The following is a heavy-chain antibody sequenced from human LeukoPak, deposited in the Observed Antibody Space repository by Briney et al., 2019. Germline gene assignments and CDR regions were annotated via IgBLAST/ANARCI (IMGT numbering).Heavy chain of an antibody. J-gene: IGHJ4*02. CDR1: GDSVSSNSAA. V-gene: IGHV6-1*01. CDR3: ASWKSGSHDC. Sequence: SQTLSLTCAISGDSVSSNSAAWHWIRQSPSRGLEWLGRTYYRSKWYNDYAISLKSRITINPDTSKNQFSLQLNSVTPEDTAVYFCASWKSGSHDCWGQGTLVTVSS. CDR2: TYYRSKWYN. D-gene: IGHD1-26*01.